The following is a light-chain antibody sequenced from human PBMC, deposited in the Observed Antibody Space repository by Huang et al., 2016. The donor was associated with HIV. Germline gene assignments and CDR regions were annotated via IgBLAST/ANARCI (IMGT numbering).Light chain of an antibody. J-gene: IGKJ3*01. V-gene: IGKV3-11*01. CDR3: QQRSNWPT. Sequence: EIVLTQSPAPLSLSPGERATLSCRASQSVSSYLAWYQQKPGQAPRLLIYDASNRATGIPARVSGSGSGTDFTLTISSLEPEDFAVYYCQQRSNWPTFGPGTKVDIK. CDR1: QSVSSY. CDR2: DAS.